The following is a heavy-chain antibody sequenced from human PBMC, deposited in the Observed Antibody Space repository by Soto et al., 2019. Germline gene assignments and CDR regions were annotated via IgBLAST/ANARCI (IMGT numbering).Heavy chain of an antibody. V-gene: IGHV4-38-2*01. Sequence: SETLSLTCAVSGYSISSGYYWGWIRQPPGKGLEWIGSIYHSGSTYYNPSLKSRVTISVDTSKNQFSLKLSSVTAADTAVYYCAGGRGYYDFWSGYPNWFDPWGQGTLVTVSS. D-gene: IGHD3-3*01. CDR1: GYSISSGYY. J-gene: IGHJ5*02. CDR2: IYHSGST. CDR3: AGGRGYYDFWSGYPNWFDP.